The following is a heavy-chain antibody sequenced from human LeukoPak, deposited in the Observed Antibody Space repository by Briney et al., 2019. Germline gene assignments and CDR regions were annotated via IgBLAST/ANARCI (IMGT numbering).Heavy chain of an antibody. CDR2: IYHSGST. CDR3: ARDPRISSGIDY. J-gene: IGHJ4*02. D-gene: IGHD3-10*01. Sequence: PSATLTLTCAVSGYSTSSGSSSGWIRQPPGKGMEWIGSIYHSGSTYYNPSLKSRVTISVDTSKNQASLKLSSVTAADTAVYYCARDPRISSGIDYWGQGTLVTVSS. CDR1: GYSTSSGSS. V-gene: IGHV4-38-2*02.